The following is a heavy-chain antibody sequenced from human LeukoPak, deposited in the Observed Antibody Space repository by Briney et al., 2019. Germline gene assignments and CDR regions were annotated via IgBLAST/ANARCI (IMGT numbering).Heavy chain of an antibody. Sequence: SETLSLTCTVSGGSISSYYWSWIRQPPGKGLEWIGCIYYSGSTNYNPSFKSRVTISVDTSKNQFSLKLSSVAAADTAVYYCARDRDYDFWSGPQGTYGMDVWGQGTTATVSS. CDR1: GGSISSYY. D-gene: IGHD3-3*01. CDR3: ARDRDYDFWSGPQGTYGMDV. CDR2: IYYSGST. V-gene: IGHV4-59*01. J-gene: IGHJ6*02.